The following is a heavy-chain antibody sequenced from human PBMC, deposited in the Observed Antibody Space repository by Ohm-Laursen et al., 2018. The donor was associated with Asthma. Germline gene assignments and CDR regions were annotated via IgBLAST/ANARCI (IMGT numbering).Heavy chain of an antibody. CDR2: ISSSSTI. D-gene: IGHD3-16*01. CDR1: EFTFSLYS. CDR3: AREWGGMDV. J-gene: IGHJ6*02. Sequence: SLRLSCAAFEFTFSLYSMNWVRQAPGKGLEWVSYISSSSTIYYADSVKGRFTISRDNAKNSLYLQMSNLRAEDAAIYYCAREWGGMDVWGQGTTVTVS. V-gene: IGHV3-48*01.